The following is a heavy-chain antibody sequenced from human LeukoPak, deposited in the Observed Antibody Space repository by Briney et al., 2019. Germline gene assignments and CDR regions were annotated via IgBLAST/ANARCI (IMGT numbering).Heavy chain of an antibody. CDR1: GFSVSNNY. Sequence: GGSLRLSCAASGFSVSNNYMTWVRQAPGKGLEWLSVIYGGGSTFYADSVKGRFTISRDDSKNTLYLQMNSLRADDTAMYYCAKDLPDYYDSSGYYPAYVESDYWGQGTLVTVSS. V-gene: IGHV3-66*01. CDR3: AKDLPDYYDSSGYYPAYVESDY. J-gene: IGHJ4*02. D-gene: IGHD3-22*01. CDR2: IYGGGST.